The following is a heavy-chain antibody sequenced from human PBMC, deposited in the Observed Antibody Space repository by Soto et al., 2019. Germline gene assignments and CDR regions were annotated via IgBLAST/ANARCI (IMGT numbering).Heavy chain of an antibody. J-gene: IGHJ4*02. Sequence: QVQLVQSGAEVKKPGASVMVSCKASGYTFTSYGISWVRQAPGQGLEWMGWISAYNGNTNYALKLQSRVTVTTNTSTSTAYMELRRLRSDDPAVYYCAVYPLPKGYWGQGTLVTASS. CDR3: AVYPLPKGY. CDR1: GYTFTSYG. D-gene: IGHD2-2*01. CDR2: ISAYNGNT. V-gene: IGHV1-18*01.